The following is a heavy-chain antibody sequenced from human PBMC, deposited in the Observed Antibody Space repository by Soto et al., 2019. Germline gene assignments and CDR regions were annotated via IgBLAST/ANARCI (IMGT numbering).Heavy chain of an antibody. CDR3: HARGPLPTAGNGEYYYYGMDV. D-gene: IGHD1-26*01. J-gene: IGHJ6*02. CDR2: VNHGGTS. Sequence: SETLSLTCAVHGGSFSGYYWDWIRQPPGKGLEWIGEVNHGGTSNYNPSLKSRAIISVDRSKNQFSLKLNSVTAADTAVYYCHARGPLPTAGNGEYYYYGMDVWGQGTTVTVSS. CDR1: GGSFSGYY. V-gene: IGHV4-34*03.